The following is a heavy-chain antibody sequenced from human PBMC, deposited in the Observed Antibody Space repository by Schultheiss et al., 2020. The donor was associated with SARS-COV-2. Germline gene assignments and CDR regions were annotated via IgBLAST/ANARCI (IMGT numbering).Heavy chain of an antibody. D-gene: IGHD1-14*01. CDR1: GFTFSSYG. V-gene: IGHV3-33*08. J-gene: IGHJ4*02. Sequence: GGSLRLSCAASGFTFSSYGMHWVRQAPGKGLEWVAVIWYDGSNKYYADSVKGRFTISRDNSKNTLYLQMNSLRDEDTAVYYCTRDPEALDYWGQGTLVTVSS. CDR2: IWYDGSNK. CDR3: TRDPEALDY.